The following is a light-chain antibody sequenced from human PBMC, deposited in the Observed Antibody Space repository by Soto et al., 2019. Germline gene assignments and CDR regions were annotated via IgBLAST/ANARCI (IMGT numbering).Light chain of an antibody. Sequence: EILMTQSPVTLSVSPGERATLSCRASQSVSNNLAWYQQKPGQAPRLLIYYASTRATGIPARFSGSGSGTEFTPTIRSLQSEDFALYYCQQYNDWPPITFGQGTRLEMK. CDR2: YAS. CDR3: QQYNDWPPIT. J-gene: IGKJ5*01. CDR1: QSVSNN. V-gene: IGKV3-15*01.